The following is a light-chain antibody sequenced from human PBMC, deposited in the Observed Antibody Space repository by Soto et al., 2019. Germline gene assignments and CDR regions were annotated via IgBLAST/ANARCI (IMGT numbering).Light chain of an antibody. Sequence: QSPASLYESASDRVTITCRASPSISSWLAWYQQKPGKAPKLLIYAASSLQSGVPSRFSGSGSGTEFTLTISSLQPEDFARYCCPQYASYPPTFGEGTKVDIK. V-gene: IGKV1-5*01. CDR3: PQYASYPPT. CDR1: PSISSW. CDR2: AAS. J-gene: IGKJ4*02.